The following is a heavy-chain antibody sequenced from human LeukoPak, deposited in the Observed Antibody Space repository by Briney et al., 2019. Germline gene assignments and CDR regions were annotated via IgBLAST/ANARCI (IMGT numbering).Heavy chain of an antibody. V-gene: IGHV3-48*03. D-gene: IGHD3-3*01. CDR3: ASSPPRDFWSGYSPQYYFDY. Sequence: GGSLRLSCAASGFTFSSYEMNWVRQAPGKGLEWVSYISSSGSTIYYADSVKGRFTITRDNAKNSLYLQMNSLRAEDTAVYYCASSPPRDFWSGYSPQYYFDYWGQGTLVTVSS. J-gene: IGHJ4*02. CDR1: GFTFSSYE. CDR2: ISSSGSTI.